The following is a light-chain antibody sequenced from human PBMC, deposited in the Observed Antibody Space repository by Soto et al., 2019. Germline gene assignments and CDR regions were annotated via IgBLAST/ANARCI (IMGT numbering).Light chain of an antibody. Sequence: EIVLTQSPAALSVSPGEGVTLSCRASQGIGDTLAWYQQKPGQTPRLLIYDSSTRAIGIPIRFSGSRSGTEFILTINGLQFEDFAVYYCQRYNNWPLTFGGGTKVEIK. V-gene: IGKV3-15*01. J-gene: IGKJ4*01. CDR1: QGIGDT. CDR2: DSS. CDR3: QRYNNWPLT.